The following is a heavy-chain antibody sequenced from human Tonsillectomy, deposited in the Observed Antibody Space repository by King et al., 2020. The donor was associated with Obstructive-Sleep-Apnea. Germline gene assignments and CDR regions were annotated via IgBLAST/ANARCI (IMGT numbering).Heavy chain of an antibody. Sequence: VQLVESGAEVKKPGASVKVSCKASGYTFTGYYMHWVRQAPGQGLEWMGWINPNNGGTNFAQKFQGRVTMTRDTSITTAYMELSSLRSDDTAVYYCARGRGNSVVAYYFDYWGQGTLVTVSS. CDR2: INPNNGGT. J-gene: IGHJ4*02. CDR1: GYTFTGYY. D-gene: IGHD4-23*01. V-gene: IGHV1-2*02. CDR3: ARGRGNSVVAYYFDY.